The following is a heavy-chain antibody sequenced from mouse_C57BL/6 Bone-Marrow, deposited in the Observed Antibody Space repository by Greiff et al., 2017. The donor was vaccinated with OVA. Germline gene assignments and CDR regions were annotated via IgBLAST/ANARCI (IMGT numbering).Heavy chain of an antibody. CDR1: GYTFTDYE. J-gene: IGHJ4*01. CDR3: TTYYSNYVGYAMDD. D-gene: IGHD2-5*01. V-gene: IGHV1-15*01. Sequence: QVQLQQSGAELVRPGASVTLSCKASGYTFTDYEMHWVKQTPVHGLEWIGAIDPETGGTAYNQKFKGKAILTADKSSSTAYMELRSLTSEDSAVYYCTTYYSNYVGYAMDDWGQGTSVTVSS. CDR2: IDPETGGT.